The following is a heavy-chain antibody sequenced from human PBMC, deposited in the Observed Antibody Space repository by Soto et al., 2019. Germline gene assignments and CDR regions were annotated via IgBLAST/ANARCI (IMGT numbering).Heavy chain of an antibody. V-gene: IGHV1-46*01. J-gene: IGHJ6*02. D-gene: IGHD1-26*01. Sequence: ASVKVSCKASGYTFTSYYMHWVRQAPGQGLEWMGIINPSGGSTSYAQKFQGRVTMTRDTSTSTVYMELSSLRSEDTAVYYCARDWAGASSPAHYYYYGMDVWGQGTTVTVSS. CDR2: INPSGGST. CDR1: GYTFTSYY. CDR3: ARDWAGASSPAHYYYYGMDV.